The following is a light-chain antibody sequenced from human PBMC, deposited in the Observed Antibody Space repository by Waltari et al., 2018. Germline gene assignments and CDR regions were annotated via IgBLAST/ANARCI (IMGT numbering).Light chain of an antibody. V-gene: IGLV2-23*01. CDR3: CSYAGSTLV. Sequence: QSALTQPASVSGSPGQSITISCTGTSSDVGIYDFVYWHHQPPGVVPKLIIYETNRRPSVFSSLFSCSKSDKTSFLTISVLHAEDDADYCCCSYAGSTLVFGGGTKLTVL. CDR2: ETN. J-gene: IGLJ3*02. CDR1: SSDVGIYDF.